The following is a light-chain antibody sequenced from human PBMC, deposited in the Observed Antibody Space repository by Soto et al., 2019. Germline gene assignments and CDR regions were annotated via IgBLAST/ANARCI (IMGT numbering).Light chain of an antibody. J-gene: IGKJ4*01. Sequence: EIVMTQSPVTLSVSPGERVTLSCRASQTVNINLAWYQQRPGQAPRVLIYGASNRASGIPDRVSGSGPGTDFTLTISSLEPDDFALYYCQQYKDWPPLTFGGGTRVEIK. CDR2: GAS. CDR1: QTVNIN. CDR3: QQYKDWPPLT. V-gene: IGKV3D-15*01.